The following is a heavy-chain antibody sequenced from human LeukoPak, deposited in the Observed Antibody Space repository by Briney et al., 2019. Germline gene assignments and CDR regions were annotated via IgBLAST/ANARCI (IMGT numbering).Heavy chain of an antibody. Sequence: GGSLRLSCAASGFTFDDYAMHWVRQAPGKGLEWVSGISWNSGSIGYADSVKGRFTISRDNAKNSLYLQMNSLRAEDTALYYCAKEYSSGWYAPYFDYWGQGTLVTVSS. CDR1: GFTFDDYA. D-gene: IGHD6-19*01. CDR3: AKEYSSGWYAPYFDY. V-gene: IGHV3-9*01. J-gene: IGHJ4*02. CDR2: ISWNSGSI.